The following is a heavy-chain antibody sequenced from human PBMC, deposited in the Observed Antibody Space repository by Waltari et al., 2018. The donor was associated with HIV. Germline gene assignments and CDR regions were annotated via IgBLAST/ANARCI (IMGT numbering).Heavy chain of an antibody. Sequence: QLQLQESGPGLVKPSETLSLTCTVSGGSISSSSYYWGWIRQPPVKGLEWIGSIYYSGSTYYNPSLKSRVTISVDTSKNQFSLKLSSVTAADTAVYYCARHRGHGVITMIVVSAYDIWGQGTMVTVSS. CDR2: IYYSGST. V-gene: IGHV4-39*01. CDR1: GGSISSSSYY. J-gene: IGHJ3*02. CDR3: ARHRGHGVITMIVVSAYDI. D-gene: IGHD3-22*01.